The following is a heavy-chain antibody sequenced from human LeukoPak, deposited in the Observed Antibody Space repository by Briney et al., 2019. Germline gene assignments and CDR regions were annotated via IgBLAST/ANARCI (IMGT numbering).Heavy chain of an antibody. Sequence: ASVKVSCKXSGYTFISYYMHWVRQAPGQGLEWMGIINPSGGSTTYAQKLQGRVTMTRDTSTSTVYMELSSLRSEDTAVYYCARDWLHYSGSNYYYMDVWGKGTTVTVSS. J-gene: IGHJ6*03. CDR1: GYTFISYY. CDR3: ARDWLHYSGSNYYYMDV. D-gene: IGHD3-10*01. V-gene: IGHV1-46*03. CDR2: INPSGGST.